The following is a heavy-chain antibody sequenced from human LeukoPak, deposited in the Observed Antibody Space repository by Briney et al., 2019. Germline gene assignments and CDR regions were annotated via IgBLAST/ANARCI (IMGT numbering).Heavy chain of an antibody. Sequence: GGSLRLSCAASGFTFSTYAMSWVRQAPGKGLEWVSVIYSGGSTYYADSVKGRFTISRDNSKNTLYLQMNSLRAEDTAVYYCARKGSSGLYWGQGTLVTVSS. J-gene: IGHJ4*02. CDR1: GFTFSTYA. CDR3: ARKGSSGLY. V-gene: IGHV3-66*01. CDR2: IYSGGST. D-gene: IGHD6-19*01.